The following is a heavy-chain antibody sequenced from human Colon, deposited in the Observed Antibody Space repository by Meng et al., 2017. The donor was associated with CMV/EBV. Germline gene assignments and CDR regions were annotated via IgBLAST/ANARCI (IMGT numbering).Heavy chain of an antibody. D-gene: IGHD1-1*01. CDR1: GFTFNSYS. Sequence: GESLKISCAASGFTFNSYSMNWVRQAPGKGLEWASSISPSSSYIYYADSVKGRFTISRDNAKNSLSLEMSGLRAEDTAVYYCATLQLDRRINYGVDVWGQGTTVTAP. CDR2: ISPSSSYI. CDR3: ATLQLDRRINYGVDV. V-gene: IGHV3-21*01. J-gene: IGHJ6*02.